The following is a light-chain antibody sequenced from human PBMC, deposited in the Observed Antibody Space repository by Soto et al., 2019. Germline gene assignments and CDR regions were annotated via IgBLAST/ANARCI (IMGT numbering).Light chain of an antibody. CDR1: QSVGTN. CDR3: QQYNNWPQT. V-gene: IGKV3-15*01. CDR2: GVS. J-gene: IGKJ1*01. Sequence: ERVMTQSPVTLSVSPGESVTLSCRASQSVGTNLAWYQQKPGQAPSLLIYGVSIRATGIPTRFSGSGSGRQFTLTISSLQSEDFAVYYCQQYNNWPQTFGQGTKVEIK.